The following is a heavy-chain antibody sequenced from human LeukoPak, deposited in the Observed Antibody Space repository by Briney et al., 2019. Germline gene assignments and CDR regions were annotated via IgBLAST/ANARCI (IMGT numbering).Heavy chain of an antibody. CDR1: GGSISSNSHS. J-gene: IGHJ4*02. CDR3: ARHGGDYRNYFDY. D-gene: IGHD4-17*01. CDR2: IFYSEST. Sequence: SGTLSLTCTVSGGSISSNSHSWGWVRQPPGKGLEWVATIFYSESTHYNPSLKSRVTISMDTSKNQLSLKVSSVTAADTAVYYCARHGGDYRNYFDYWGQGTLVTVSS. V-gene: IGHV4-39*01.